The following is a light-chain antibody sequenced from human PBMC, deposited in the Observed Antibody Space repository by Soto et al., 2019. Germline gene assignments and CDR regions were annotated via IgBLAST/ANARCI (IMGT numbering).Light chain of an antibody. Sequence: DIQMTQSPPSLSASVGDRVMITCRASQDIGKHIQWYQQKPGKTPELLIYDVSNLQRGVPSRFSGDGSGRYFTVTINTLQPEDVATYYCQQYHSLPFTFGPGT. V-gene: IGKV1-33*01. CDR1: QDIGKH. CDR2: DVS. CDR3: QQYHSLPFT. J-gene: IGKJ3*01.